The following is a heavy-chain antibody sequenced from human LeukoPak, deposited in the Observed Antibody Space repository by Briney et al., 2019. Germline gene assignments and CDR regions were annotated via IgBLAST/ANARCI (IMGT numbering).Heavy chain of an antibody. J-gene: IGHJ4*02. CDR3: ARGVEMATTFDY. CDR2: IYYSGST. D-gene: IGHD5-24*01. V-gene: IGHV4-59*01. Sequence: PSETLSLTCTVSGGSISSYYWSWIRQPPGKGLEWIGYIYYSGSTNYNPSLKSRVTISVDTSKNQFSLKLSSVTAADTAVYYCARGVEMATTFDYWGREPWSPSPQ. CDR1: GGSISSYY.